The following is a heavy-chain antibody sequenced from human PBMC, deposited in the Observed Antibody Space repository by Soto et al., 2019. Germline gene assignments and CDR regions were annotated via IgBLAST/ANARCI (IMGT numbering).Heavy chain of an antibody. CDR2: IIPIFGTA. D-gene: IGHD1-1*01. Sequence: SVKVSCKASGGTFSSYAISWVRQAPGQGLEWMGGIIPIFGTANYAQKFQGRVTITADESTSTAYMELSSLRSEDTAVYYCATSTSSKLIRGHYYYYYGMDVWGQGTTVTVSS. J-gene: IGHJ6*02. CDR1: GGTFSSYA. CDR3: ATSTSSKLIRGHYYYYYGMDV. V-gene: IGHV1-69*13.